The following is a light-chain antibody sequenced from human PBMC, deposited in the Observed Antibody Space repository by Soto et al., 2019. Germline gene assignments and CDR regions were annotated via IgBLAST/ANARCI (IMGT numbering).Light chain of an antibody. CDR3: QHYNSYSEA. V-gene: IGKV1-5*03. CDR2: KAS. Sequence: DIHMTQSPSTLSLSLGDRVTITFLASQTISSWLAWYQQKPGKAPKLLIYKASTLKSGVPSRFSGSGSGTEFTLTISSLQPDDFATYYCQHYNSYSEAFGQGTKVDI. J-gene: IGKJ1*01. CDR1: QTISSW.